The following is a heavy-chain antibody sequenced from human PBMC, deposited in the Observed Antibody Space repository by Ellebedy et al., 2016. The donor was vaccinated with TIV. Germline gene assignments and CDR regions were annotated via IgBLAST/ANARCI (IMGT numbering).Heavy chain of an antibody. CDR2: IYYSGST. Sequence: SETLSLTCTVSGGSISSGGYYWSWIRQHPGKGLEWIGYIYYSGSTYYNPSLKSRVTISVDTSKNQFSLKLSSVTAADTAVYYCARDGPSGYSHLGFDYWGQGTLVTVSS. CDR1: GGSISSGGYY. V-gene: IGHV4-31*03. CDR3: ARDGPSGYSHLGFDY. J-gene: IGHJ4*02. D-gene: IGHD3-22*01.